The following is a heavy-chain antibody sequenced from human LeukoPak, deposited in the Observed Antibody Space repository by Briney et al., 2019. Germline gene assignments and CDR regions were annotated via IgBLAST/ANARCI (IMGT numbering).Heavy chain of an antibody. CDR1: GYSISSGYY. CDR2: IYHSGST. Sequence: SETLSLTCAVSGYSISSGYYWGWIRQPPGKGLEWIGSIYHSGSTYYNPSLKSRVTISVDTSKNQFSLKLSSVTAADTAVYYCARASSGWYAGGYFDCWGQGTLVTVSS. CDR3: ARASSGWYAGGYFDC. J-gene: IGHJ4*02. V-gene: IGHV4-38-2*01. D-gene: IGHD6-19*01.